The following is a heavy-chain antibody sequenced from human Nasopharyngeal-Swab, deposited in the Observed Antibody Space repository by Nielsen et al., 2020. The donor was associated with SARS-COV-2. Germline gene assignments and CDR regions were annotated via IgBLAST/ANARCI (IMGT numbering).Heavy chain of an antibody. CDR3: ARDAALLWFGELGGWFDP. J-gene: IGHJ5*02. CDR2: ISYDGSNK. D-gene: IGHD3-10*01. V-gene: IGHV3-30-3*01. Sequence: GGSLRLSCAASGFTFSSYAMHWVRQAPGKGLEWVAVISYDGSNKYYADSVKGRFTISRDNSKNTLYLQMNSLRAEDAAVYYCARDAALLWFGELGGWFDPWGQGTPVTVSS. CDR1: GFTFSSYA.